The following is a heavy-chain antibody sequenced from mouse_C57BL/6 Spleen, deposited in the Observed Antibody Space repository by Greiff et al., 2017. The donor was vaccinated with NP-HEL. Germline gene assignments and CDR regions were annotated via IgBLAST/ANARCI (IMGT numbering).Heavy chain of an antibody. CDR3: ARYDYDYYAMED. CDR1: GYTFTSYW. D-gene: IGHD2-4*01. Sequence: VQLQQSGAELAKPGASVKLSCKASGYTFTSYWMHWVKQRPGQGLEWIGYINPSSGYTKYNQTFKDKATLTADKSSSTANMQLSSLTYEDTAVYYCARYDYDYYAMEDWGKGTSVTVST. V-gene: IGHV1-7*01. J-gene: IGHJ4*01. CDR2: INPSSGYT.